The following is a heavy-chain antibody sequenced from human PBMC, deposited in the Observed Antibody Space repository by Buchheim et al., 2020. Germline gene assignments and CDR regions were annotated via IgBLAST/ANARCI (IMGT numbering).Heavy chain of an antibody. CDR3: ARDADVTALAYCGGDCYSGVFDY. Sequence: QVQLVESGGGVVQPGRSLRLSCAASGFTFSSYARHWVRQAPGKGLEWVAVISYDGSNKYYADSVKGRFTISRDNSKNKLYLQMNSLRAEDTAVYYCARDADVTALAYCGGDCYSGVFDYWGQGTL. V-gene: IGHV3-30*04. CDR1: GFTFSSYA. J-gene: IGHJ4*02. D-gene: IGHD2-21*02. CDR2: ISYDGSNK.